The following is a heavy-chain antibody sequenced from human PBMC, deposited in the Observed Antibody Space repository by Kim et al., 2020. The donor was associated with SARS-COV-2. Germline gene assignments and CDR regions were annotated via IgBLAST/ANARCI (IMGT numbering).Heavy chain of an antibody. CDR2: INHSGST. D-gene: IGHD3-10*01. V-gene: IGHV4-34*01. J-gene: IGHJ6*02. Sequence: SETLSLTCAVYGGSFSGYYWSWIRQPPGKGLEWIGEINHSGSTNYNPSLKSRVTISVDTSKNQFSLKLSSVTAADTAVYYCASRKYYYGSGSGYYYGMDVWGQGTTVTVSS. CDR3: ASRKYYYGSGSGYYYGMDV. CDR1: GGSFSGYY.